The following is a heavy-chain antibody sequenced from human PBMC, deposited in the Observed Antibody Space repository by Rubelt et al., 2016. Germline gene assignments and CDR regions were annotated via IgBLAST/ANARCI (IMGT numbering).Heavy chain of an antibody. J-gene: IGHJ5*02. CDR1: GGSFSGYY. D-gene: IGHD5-12*01. CDR3: ARANNGYDYP. CDR2: INHSGST. Sequence: QVQLQQWGAGLLKPSETLSLTCAVYGGSFSGYYWSWIRQSPGKGLEWIGEINHSGSTNVNPSLKSRVTISVDTSKNQFSLKMRVVTAADAAVYSCARANNGYDYPWGQGTLVTVSS. V-gene: IGHV4-34*01.